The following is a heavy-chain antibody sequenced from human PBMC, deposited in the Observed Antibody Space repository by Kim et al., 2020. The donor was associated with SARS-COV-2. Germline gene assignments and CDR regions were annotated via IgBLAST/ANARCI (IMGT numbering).Heavy chain of an antibody. CDR2: LYPRDSST. Sequence: GESLKISCKGSGYSFSSWWIGWVRQVPGKGLEWMGILYPRDSSTRYSPSFQGQVTISADKSISTAYLQWSSLRASDTAMYYCVRQDGAGLYYFDYWGQGTLVTVSS. D-gene: IGHD3-10*01. V-gene: IGHV5-51*01. CDR3: VRQDGAGLYYFDY. CDR1: GYSFSSWW. J-gene: IGHJ4*02.